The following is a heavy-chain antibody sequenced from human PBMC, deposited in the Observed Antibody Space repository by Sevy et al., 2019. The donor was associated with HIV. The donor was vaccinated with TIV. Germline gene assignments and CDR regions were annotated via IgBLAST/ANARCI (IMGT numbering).Heavy chain of an antibody. V-gene: IGHV1-2*06. D-gene: IGHD4-17*01. J-gene: IGHJ1*01. CDR3: ASTMTTVTTFAEYFQH. CDR1: GYTFTGYY. CDR2: INPNSGGT. Sequence: ASVKVSCKASGYTFTGYYMHWVRQAPGQGLEWMGRINPNSGGTNYAQKFQGRVTMTRDTSISTAYMGLSRLRSDDTAVYYCASTMTTVTTFAEYFQHWGQGTLVTVSS.